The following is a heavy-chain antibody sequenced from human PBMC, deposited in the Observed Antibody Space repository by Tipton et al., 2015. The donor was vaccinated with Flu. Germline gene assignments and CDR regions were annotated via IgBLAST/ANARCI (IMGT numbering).Heavy chain of an antibody. CDR3: ARHTGDSVRGVIDY. CDR2: IYHSGTT. D-gene: IGHD3-10*02. Sequence: TLSLTCTVSGYSISTRYYWGWIRQPPGKGLGWIGTIYHSGTTYYNPSLKSRLTISVDTSKNQFSLRLSSVTAADTAVYYCARHTGDSVRGVIDYWGQGTLVTVSS. CDR1: GYSISTRYY. V-gene: IGHV4-38-2*02. J-gene: IGHJ4*02.